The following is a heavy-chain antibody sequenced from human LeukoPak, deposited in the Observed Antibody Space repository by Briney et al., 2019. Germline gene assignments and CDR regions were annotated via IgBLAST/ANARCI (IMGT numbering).Heavy chain of an antibody. V-gene: IGHV3-7*01. D-gene: IGHD6-13*01. J-gene: IGHJ4*01. Sequence: GGSLRLSCAASGFTFSSYWMSWVRQAPGKGLEWVANIKQDGSEKYYVDSVKGRFTISRDNAKNSLYLQMNSLRAEDTAVYYCARVAPNKKIAAKIFDYWGQEPWSPSPQ. CDR1: GFTFSSYW. CDR2: IKQDGSEK. CDR3: ARVAPNKKIAAKIFDY.